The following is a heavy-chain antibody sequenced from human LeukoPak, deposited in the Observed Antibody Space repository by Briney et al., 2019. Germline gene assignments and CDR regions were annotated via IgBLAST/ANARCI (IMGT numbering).Heavy chain of an antibody. Sequence: PSGTLSLTCAVAGGSISSSNWWSWVRQPPGKGLEWIGEIYHSGSTNYNPSLKSRVTLSVDNSKNQFSLKLRSVTAADTAVYYCARGYCSGGSCYPGAYDYWGQGTLVTVSS. CDR2: IYHSGST. D-gene: IGHD2-15*01. J-gene: IGHJ4*02. CDR3: ARGYCSGGSCYPGAYDY. V-gene: IGHV4-4*02. CDR1: GGSISSSNW.